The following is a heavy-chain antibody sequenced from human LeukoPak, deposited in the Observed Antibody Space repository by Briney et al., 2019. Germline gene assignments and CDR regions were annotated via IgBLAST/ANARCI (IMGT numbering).Heavy chain of an antibody. D-gene: IGHD1-7*01. Sequence: GASVKVSCKASGGTFSSYAISWVRQAPGQGLEWMGGIIPIFGTANYAQKFQGRVTITADESTSTAYMELSSLRSEDTAVYYCAAPDGGMDDELHYFDYWGQGTPVTVSS. J-gene: IGHJ4*02. CDR1: GGTFSSYA. CDR3: AAPDGGMDDELHYFDY. V-gene: IGHV1-69*13. CDR2: IIPIFGTA.